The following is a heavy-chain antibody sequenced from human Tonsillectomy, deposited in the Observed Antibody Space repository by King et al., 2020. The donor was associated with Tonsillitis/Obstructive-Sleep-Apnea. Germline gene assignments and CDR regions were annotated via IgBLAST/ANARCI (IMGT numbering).Heavy chain of an antibody. V-gene: IGHV3-9*01. J-gene: IGHJ6*04. D-gene: IGHD3-3*01. CDR2: ISWNSGTI. CDR3: AKDTGRFLTPYMDV. Sequence: VQLVESGGGLVQPGRSLRLSCAASGFTFDDYAMHWVRQAPGKGLEWVSGISWNSGTIGYADSVKGRFTICRDNAKNSLYLQMNSLRAEDTALYYCAKDTGRFLTPYMDVWGKGTMVTVSS. CDR1: GFTFDDYA.